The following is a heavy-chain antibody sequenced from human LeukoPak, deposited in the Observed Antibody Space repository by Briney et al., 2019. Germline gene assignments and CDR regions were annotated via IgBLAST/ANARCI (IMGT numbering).Heavy chain of an antibody. J-gene: IGHJ4*02. CDR2: IYSGGSA. CDR1: GFTVSSNY. Sequence: GGALRLSCAASGFTVSSNYMSWVRQAPGKGLEWGSVIYSGGSAYYADSVKGRFTISRDNSKNALYLQMNSLRAEDTAVYYCARGGVGAANYWGQGTLVTVSS. D-gene: IGHD1-26*01. CDR3: ARGGVGAANY. V-gene: IGHV3-53*01.